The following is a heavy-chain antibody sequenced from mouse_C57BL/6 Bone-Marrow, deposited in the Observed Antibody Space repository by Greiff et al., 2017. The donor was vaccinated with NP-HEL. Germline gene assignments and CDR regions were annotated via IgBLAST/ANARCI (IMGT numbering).Heavy chain of an antibody. CDR1: GFTFSDYG. Sequence: EVMLVESGGGLVKPGGSLKLSCAASGFTFSDYGMHWVRQAPEKGLEWVAYISSGSSTISYADTVKGRFTISRDNAKNTLFLQMTSLRSEDTAMYYCAREDYSAYWGQGTLVTVSA. CDR2: ISSGSSTI. V-gene: IGHV5-17*01. D-gene: IGHD2-12*01. CDR3: AREDYSAY. J-gene: IGHJ3*01.